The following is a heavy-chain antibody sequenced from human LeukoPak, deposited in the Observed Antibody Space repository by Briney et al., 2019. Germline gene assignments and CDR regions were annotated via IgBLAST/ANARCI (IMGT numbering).Heavy chain of an antibody. J-gene: IGHJ5*02. CDR1: GGSVSSNSAA. CDR2: TYYRSKWYN. CDR3: ARDPVADHSWNWFDP. V-gene: IGHV6-1*01. Sequence: SQTLSLTCAISGGSVSSNSAAWNWIRQSPSRGLEWLGRTYYRSKWYNDYAVSVKSRITINPDTSKNQFSLQLNSVTPEDTAAYYCARDPVADHSWNWFDPWGQGTLVTVSS. D-gene: IGHD6-19*01.